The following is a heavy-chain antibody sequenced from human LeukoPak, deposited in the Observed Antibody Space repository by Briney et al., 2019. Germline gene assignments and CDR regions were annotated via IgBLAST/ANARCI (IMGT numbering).Heavy chain of an antibody. CDR1: GFTFNTYG. V-gene: IGHV3-23*01. Sequence: PGGSLRLSCAASGFTFNTYGMSWVRQAPGKGLEWVSGISGSGGATYYADSVKGRFTVSRDDPHNTLYLQMNSVRAEDTAVYFCARGGVGHYGSGTYYLMYYFDHWGQGALVTVSS. D-gene: IGHD3-10*01. CDR3: ARGGVGHYGSGTYYLMYYFDH. J-gene: IGHJ4*02. CDR2: ISGSGGAT.